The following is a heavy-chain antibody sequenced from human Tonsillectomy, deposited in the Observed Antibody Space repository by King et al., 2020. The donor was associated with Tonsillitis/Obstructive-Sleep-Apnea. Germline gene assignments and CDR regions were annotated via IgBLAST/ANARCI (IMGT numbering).Heavy chain of an antibody. CDR3: ARSFTDASGSYFGFDY. D-gene: IGHD1-26*01. J-gene: IGHJ4*02. V-gene: IGHV3-7*04. CDR2: IKQDGSEK. Sequence: VQLVESGGGLVQPGGSLRLSCAASGFTFSSYWMNWVRQAPGKGLEWEANIKQDGSEKYYVDSVKGRFTISRDNAKNSLYLQMNSLRAEDTAVYYCARSFTDASGSYFGFDYWGQGTLVTVSS. CDR1: GFTFSSYW.